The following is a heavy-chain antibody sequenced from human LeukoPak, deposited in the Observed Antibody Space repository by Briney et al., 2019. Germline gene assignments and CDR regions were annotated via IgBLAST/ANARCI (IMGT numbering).Heavy chain of an antibody. J-gene: IGHJ6*02. V-gene: IGHV1-24*01. Sequence: ASVKVSCKVSGYTLTELSMHWVRQAPGKGLEWMGGFDPEDGETIYAQKFQGRVTMTRNTSISTAYMELSSLRSEDTAVYYCARGRAYSSSWYPSPHYYYGMDVWGQGTTVTVSS. CDR2: FDPEDGET. CDR1: GYTLTELS. D-gene: IGHD6-13*01. CDR3: ARGRAYSSSWYPSPHYYYGMDV.